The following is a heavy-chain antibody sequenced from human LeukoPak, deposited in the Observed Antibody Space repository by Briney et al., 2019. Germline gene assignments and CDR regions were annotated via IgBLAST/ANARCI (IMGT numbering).Heavy chain of an antibody. V-gene: IGHV4-59*01. CDR3: ARGSLNCSGGSCWDY. CDR1: GGSINSYY. CDR2: IYYSGST. J-gene: IGHJ4*02. D-gene: IGHD2-15*01. Sequence: SETLSLTCTVSGGSINSYYWSWLRQPPGKGLEWIGYIYYSGSTNYNPSLKSRVTISVDTSKNQFSLKLSSVTAADTAVYYCARGSLNCSGGSCWDYWGQGTLVTVSS.